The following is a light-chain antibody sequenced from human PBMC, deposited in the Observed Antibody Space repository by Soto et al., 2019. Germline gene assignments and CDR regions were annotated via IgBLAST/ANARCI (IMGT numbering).Light chain of an antibody. J-gene: IGKJ1*01. V-gene: IGKV3-20*01. CDR2: GAS. CDR1: QSVSSSY. CDR3: QQYRT. Sequence: MGLTQSPGTVSLTPGGRAXXSCRASQSVSSSYLAWYQQKPGQAPRLLXYGASSRATGIPDRFSGSGSGTDFTLTTSRLEPEAFAVYYCQQYRTFAQGTKVDI.